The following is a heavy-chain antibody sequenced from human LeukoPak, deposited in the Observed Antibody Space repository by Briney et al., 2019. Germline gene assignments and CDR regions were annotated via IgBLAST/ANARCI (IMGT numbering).Heavy chain of an antibody. J-gene: IGHJ4*02. V-gene: IGHV3-30-3*01. D-gene: IGHD3-9*01. CDR2: ISYDGSNK. CDR3: TREAYDILTAWGPKTFDY. Sequence: PGGSLRLSCAASGFTFSSFVMHWVRQAPGKGLEWVAVISYDGSNKYYADSVKGRFTISRDNPKHTLYLQMNSLRTEDTAVYYCTREAYDILTAWGPKTFDYWGQGALVTVSS. CDR1: GFTFSSFV.